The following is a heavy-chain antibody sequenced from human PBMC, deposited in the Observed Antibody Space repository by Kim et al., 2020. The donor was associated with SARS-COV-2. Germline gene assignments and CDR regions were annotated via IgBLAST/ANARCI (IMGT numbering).Heavy chain of an antibody. CDR1: GFTFSSYS. D-gene: IGHD3-10*01. CDR3: ARESDVLLWFGKGTYGMDV. J-gene: IGHJ6*02. CDR2: ISSSSSYI. V-gene: IGHV3-21*01. Sequence: GGSLRLSCAASGFTFSSYSMNWVRQAPGKGLEWVSSISSSSSYIYYADSVKGRFTISRDNAKNSLYLQMNSLRAEDTAVYYCARESDVLLWFGKGTYGMDVWGQGTTVTVSS.